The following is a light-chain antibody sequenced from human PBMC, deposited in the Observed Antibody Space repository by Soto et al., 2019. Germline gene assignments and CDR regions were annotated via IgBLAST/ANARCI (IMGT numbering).Light chain of an antibody. CDR2: EAS. V-gene: IGLV2-23*01. CDR1: SSDLGNHNL. CDR3: CSYAGRSTWV. Sequence: QSALTQPASVSGSPGQSITISCTGTSSDLGNHNLVSWYQQYPGKAPTLMIYEASQRLSGISHRFSGSKSGNTASLTISGLQTEDEANYYCCSYAGRSTWVFGGGTKLTVL. J-gene: IGLJ3*02.